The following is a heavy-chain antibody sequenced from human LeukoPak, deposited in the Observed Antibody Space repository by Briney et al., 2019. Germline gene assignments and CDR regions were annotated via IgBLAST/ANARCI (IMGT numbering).Heavy chain of an antibody. J-gene: IGHJ4*02. CDR3: AKDWGYCSSTSCYDVY. D-gene: IGHD2-2*01. CDR1: GFTFSSYA. V-gene: IGHV3-23*01. Sequence: PGGPLRLSCAASGFTFSSYAMSWVRQAPGKGLEWVSAISGSGGSTYYADSVKGRFTISRDNSKNTLYLQMNSLRAEDTAVYYCAKDWGYCSSTSCYDVYWGQGTLVSVSS. CDR2: ISGSGGST.